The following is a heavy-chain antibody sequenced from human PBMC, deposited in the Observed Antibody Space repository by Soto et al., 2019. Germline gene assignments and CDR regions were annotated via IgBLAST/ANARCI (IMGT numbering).Heavy chain of an antibody. V-gene: IGHV1-46*03. CDR1: GYTFSSYY. CDR2: IDPSGGST. J-gene: IGHJ4*02. CDR3: ARAQYCGSTSCPYIPLADF. Sequence: GASVKVSCKASGYTFSSYYNHWVRQAPGQGLEWMGIIDPSGGSTGYAQKFQGRVTMTRDTSTSTVYMELSSLRSDDTAVYYCARAQYCGSTSCPYIPLADFWGQGTLVTVSS. D-gene: IGHD2-2*01.